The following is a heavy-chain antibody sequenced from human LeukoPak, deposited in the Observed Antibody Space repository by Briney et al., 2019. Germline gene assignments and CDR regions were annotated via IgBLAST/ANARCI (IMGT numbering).Heavy chain of an antibody. CDR3: ARVIVGATSFGYYYYMDV. Sequence: GGSLRLSCAASGFTFSSYGMHWVRQAPGKGLEWVAFIRYDGSNKYYADSVKGRFTISRDNSKNTLYLQMNSLRAEDTAVYYCARVIVGATSFGYYYYMDVWGKGTTVTVSS. J-gene: IGHJ6*03. CDR1: GFTFSSYG. D-gene: IGHD1-26*01. V-gene: IGHV3-30*02. CDR2: IRYDGSNK.